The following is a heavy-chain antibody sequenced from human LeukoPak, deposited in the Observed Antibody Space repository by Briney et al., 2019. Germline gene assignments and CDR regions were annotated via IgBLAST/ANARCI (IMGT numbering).Heavy chain of an antibody. CDR2: INPSGGST. CDR3: ARVGYSYGYFDY. Sequence: ASVKVSCKASGYTFTSYYMHWVPQAPGQGLEWMGIINPSGGSTSYAQKFQGRVTMTRDTATSAVYMELSSLRSEDTAVYYCARVGYSYGYFDYWGQGTLVTVSS. V-gene: IGHV1-46*01. CDR1: GYTFTSYY. J-gene: IGHJ4*02. D-gene: IGHD5-18*01.